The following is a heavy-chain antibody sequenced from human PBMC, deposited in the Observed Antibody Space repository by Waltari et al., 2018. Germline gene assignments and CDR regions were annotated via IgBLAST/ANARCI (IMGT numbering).Heavy chain of an antibody. CDR3: ASHYYDSSGCGY. CDR1: GGTFSSYA. D-gene: IGHD3-22*01. J-gene: IGHJ4*02. V-gene: IGHV1-69*05. CDR2: IIPIFGTA. Sequence: QVQLVQSGAEVKKPGSSVTVSCKASGGTFSSYAISWVRQAPGQGLEWMGGIIPIFGTANYAQKFQGRVTITTDESTSTAYMELSSLRSEDTAVYYCASHYYDSSGCGYWGQGTLVTVSS.